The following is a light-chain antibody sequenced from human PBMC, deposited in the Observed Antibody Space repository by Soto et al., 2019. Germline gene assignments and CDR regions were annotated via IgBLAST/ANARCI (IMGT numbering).Light chain of an antibody. V-gene: IGLV2-23*02. CDR3: CSYAGRFTWV. CDR2: EVS. Sequence: QSALTQPASVSGSPGQSITISCTGTSSDVGSYNLVSWYQQHLGKAPKLMIYEVSKRPSGVSNRFSGSKSGNTASLTISGLQAEDEADYYCCSYAGRFTWVFGGGTKLTVL. J-gene: IGLJ2*01. CDR1: SSDVGSYNL.